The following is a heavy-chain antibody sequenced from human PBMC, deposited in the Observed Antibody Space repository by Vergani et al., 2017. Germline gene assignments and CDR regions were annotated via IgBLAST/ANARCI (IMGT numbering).Heavy chain of an antibody. CDR3: ARGGSGYYFRTAWFDF. D-gene: IGHD3-22*01. CDR1: GGSINTGAYY. Sequence: QVQLQESGPRLVRPSQTLSLTCTVSGGSINTGAYYWSWIRQPAGKGLEWIGRVYTSGMTNYNPSLKSRVTILVHRSKSQPSLKLTSVTAGDTAVCFCARGGSGYYFRTAWFDFWGQGTLVTVSS. CDR2: VYTSGMT. V-gene: IGHV4-61*02. J-gene: IGHJ5*01.